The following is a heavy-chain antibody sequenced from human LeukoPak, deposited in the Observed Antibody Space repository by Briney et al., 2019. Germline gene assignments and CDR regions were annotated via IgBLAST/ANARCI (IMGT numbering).Heavy chain of an antibody. CDR3: AHRRDGVGKAGYDAFDI. V-gene: IGHV2-5*02. J-gene: IGHJ3*02. CDR2: IYWDDDK. Sequence: SGPTLVNPTQTLTLTCTFSGFSLSTSGEGVGWIRQPPGMALEWLALIYWDDDKRYSPSLKSRLTITKDTSKNQVVLTMTNMNPVDTATYYCAHRRDGVGKAGYDAFDIWGQGTMVTVSS. CDR1: GFSLSTSGEG. D-gene: IGHD7-27*01.